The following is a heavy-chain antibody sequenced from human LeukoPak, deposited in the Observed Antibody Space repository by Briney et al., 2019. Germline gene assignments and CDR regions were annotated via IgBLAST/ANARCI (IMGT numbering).Heavy chain of an antibody. Sequence: GGSLRLSCAASGFTFSSYAMNWLRQAPGKGLEWVSAISGGGESTCNADSVKGRFIISRDNSKNTVYLQMNSLRAEDTAVYYCAKGEGGSCSSSSCSTYFDYWGQGTLVTVSS. CDR2: ISGGGEST. V-gene: IGHV3-23*01. CDR1: GFTFSSYA. J-gene: IGHJ4*02. D-gene: IGHD2-15*01. CDR3: AKGEGGSCSSSSCSTYFDY.